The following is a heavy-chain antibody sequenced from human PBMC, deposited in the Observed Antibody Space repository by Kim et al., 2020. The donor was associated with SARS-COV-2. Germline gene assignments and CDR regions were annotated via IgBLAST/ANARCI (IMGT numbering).Heavy chain of an antibody. CDR3: AKQGGIFELYTYYGMDV. Sequence: GGSLRLSCTVSGFTFNNYGMHWVRQAPGKGLEWVAFISYEGSKKQYLDPLKGRFTISRDYSKNTLYLQMNSLRAEDTAVYYCAKQGGIFELYTYYGMDVWGQGTTVPVSS. J-gene: IGHJ6*02. D-gene: IGHD2-15*01. CDR1: GFTFNNYG. V-gene: IGHV3-30*18. CDR2: ISYEGSKK.